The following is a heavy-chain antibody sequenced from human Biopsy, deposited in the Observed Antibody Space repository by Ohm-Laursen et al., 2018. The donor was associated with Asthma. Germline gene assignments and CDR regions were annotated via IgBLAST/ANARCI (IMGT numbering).Heavy chain of an antibody. CDR3: ARHWDWGSFFDY. Sequence: SDTLSLTCPVSGGSMSSSSYYWGWIRQPPGKGLEWMGSISYTGSAYHNPSLKSRVTISVDTSKNHFSLKRSSVTAADTAVYYCARHWDWGSFFDYWGQGTPVTVSS. D-gene: IGHD7-27*01. CDR1: GGSMSSSSYY. J-gene: IGHJ4*02. CDR2: ISYTGSA. V-gene: IGHV4-39*01.